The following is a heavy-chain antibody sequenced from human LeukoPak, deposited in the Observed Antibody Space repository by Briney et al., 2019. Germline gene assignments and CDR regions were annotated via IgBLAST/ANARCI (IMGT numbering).Heavy chain of an antibody. D-gene: IGHD3-16*02. J-gene: IGHJ6*03. V-gene: IGHV4-59*11. Sequence: SETLSLTCTVSGGSISSHYWSWIRQPPGKGLEWIGYIYYSGSTNYNPSLKSRVTISVDTSKNQFSLKLSSVTAADTAVYYCARALGELSYGRFYYYMDVWGKGTTVTVSS. CDR3: ARALGELSYGRFYYYMDV. CDR1: GGSISSHY. CDR2: IYYSGST.